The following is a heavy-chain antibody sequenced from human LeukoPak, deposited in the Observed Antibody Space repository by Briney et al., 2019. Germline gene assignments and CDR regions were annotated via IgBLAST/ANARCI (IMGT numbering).Heavy chain of an antibody. CDR1: GFSISDYW. J-gene: IGHJ5*01. D-gene: IGHD6-19*01. V-gene: IGHV3-7*01. CDR2: IKGDGSDK. Sequence: GGSLRLSCAVSGFSISDYWMTWVRQAPGKGLECVANIKGDGSDKNYVDSVKGRFTISRDNAKNSLYLQMNGLRVEDTAVYYCVRQAGVSWGQGTLVTVSS. CDR3: VRQAGVS.